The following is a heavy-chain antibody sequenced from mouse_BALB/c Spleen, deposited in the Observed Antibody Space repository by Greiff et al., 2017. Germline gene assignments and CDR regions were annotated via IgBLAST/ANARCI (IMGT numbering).Heavy chain of an antibody. CDR3: APGGNQAWFAY. J-gene: IGHJ3*01. CDR1: GFNIKDYY. D-gene: IGHD2-1*01. CDR2: IDPENGNT. V-gene: IGHV14-1*02. Sequence: EVKLQESGAELVRPGALVKLSCKASGFNIKDYYMHWVKQRPEQGLEWIGWIDPENGNTIYDPKFQGKASITADTSSNTAYLQLSSLTSEDTAVYYCAPGGNQAWFAYWGQGTLVTVSA.